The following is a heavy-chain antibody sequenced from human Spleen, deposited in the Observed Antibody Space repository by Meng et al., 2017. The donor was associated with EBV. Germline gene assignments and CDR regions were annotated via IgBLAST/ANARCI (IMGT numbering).Heavy chain of an antibody. Sequence: QVQLVQSGAKVKKPGASVKVSCKASGYTFTSNNINWVRQATGQGLEWMGWMDPNSGNTGFAQKFQGRVTMTRSTSIGTAYMELSSLRSEDTAVYYCAKTRSGSPWDFDYWGQGTLVTVSS. CDR3: AKTRSGSPWDFDY. CDR1: GYTFTSNN. J-gene: IGHJ4*02. V-gene: IGHV1-8*01. D-gene: IGHD1-26*01. CDR2: MDPNSGNT.